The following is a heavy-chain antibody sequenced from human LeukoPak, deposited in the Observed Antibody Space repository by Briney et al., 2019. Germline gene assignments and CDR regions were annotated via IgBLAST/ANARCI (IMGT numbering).Heavy chain of an antibody. V-gene: IGHV3-11*01. J-gene: IGHJ5*02. D-gene: IGHD7-27*01. CDR3: ARERRLGIRTWFDP. CDR1: GFTFSDYY. CDR2: ISSSGSTI. Sequence: GGSLRLSCAASGFTFSDYYMSWIRQAPGKGLEWVSYISSSGSTIYYADSVKGRFTISRDNAKNSLHLQMNSLRAEDTAVYYCARERRLGIRTWFDPWGQGTLVTVSS.